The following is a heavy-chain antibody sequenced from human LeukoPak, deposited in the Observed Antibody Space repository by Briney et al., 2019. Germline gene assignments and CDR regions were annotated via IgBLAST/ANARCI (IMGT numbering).Heavy chain of an antibody. D-gene: IGHD3-10*01. CDR3: ARGFYGSGTYYFDY. V-gene: IGHV4-59*01. Sequence: ETSETLSLTCTVSGGSISSYYWSWIRQPPEPPGKGLEWIGYIYYSGSTNYNPSLKSRVTISVDTSKNQFSLKLSSVTAADTAVYYCARGFYGSGTYYFDYWGQGTLVTVSS. CDR1: GGSISSYY. CDR2: IYYSGST. J-gene: IGHJ4*02.